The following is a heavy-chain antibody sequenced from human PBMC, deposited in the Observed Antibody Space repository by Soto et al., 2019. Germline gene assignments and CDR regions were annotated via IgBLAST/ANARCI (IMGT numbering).Heavy chain of an antibody. CDR2: ISYDGSNK. D-gene: IGHD4-4*01. Sequence: GGSLRLSCAASGFTFSSYGMHWVRQAPGKGLAWVAVISYDGSNKYYADSVEGRFPISRDNSKNTLYLQMNSLRTEDTAVYYCAKDSPTVTTIDYWGQETLVTVSS. V-gene: IGHV3-30*18. CDR1: GFTFSSYG. J-gene: IGHJ4*02. CDR3: AKDSPTVTTIDY.